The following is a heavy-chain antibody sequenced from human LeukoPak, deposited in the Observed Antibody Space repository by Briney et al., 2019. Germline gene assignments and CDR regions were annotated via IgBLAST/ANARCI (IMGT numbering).Heavy chain of an antibody. CDR1: GFTFSDYY. CDR2: ISSSGSTI. V-gene: IGHV3-11*04. CDR3: ARYNYYDSSGYSVFDY. D-gene: IGHD3-22*01. Sequence: GGSLSLSCAASGFTFSDYYMSWIRQAPGKGLEWVSYISSSGSTIYYADSVKGRFTISRDNAKNSLYLQMNSLRAEDTAVYYCARYNYYDSSGYSVFDYWGQGTLVTVSS. J-gene: IGHJ4*02.